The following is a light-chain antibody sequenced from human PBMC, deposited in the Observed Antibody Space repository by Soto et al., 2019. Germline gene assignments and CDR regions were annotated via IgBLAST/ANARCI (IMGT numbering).Light chain of an antibody. CDR1: SSDVGGYNY. CDR3: ISYAGSNNRGV. V-gene: IGLV2-8*01. Sequence: QSALTQPPSASGSPGQSVTISCTGTSSDVGGYNYVSWYQQHPGKAPKLMIYEVSKRPSGVPDRFSGSKSGNTASLTVSGLQAEDEADYYCISYAGSNNRGVFGGGTKVTVL. J-gene: IGLJ2*01. CDR2: EVS.